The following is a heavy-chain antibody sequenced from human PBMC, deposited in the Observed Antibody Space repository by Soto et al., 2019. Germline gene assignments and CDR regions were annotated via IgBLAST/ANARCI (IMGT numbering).Heavy chain of an antibody. CDR3: ARNGDYDILTGYDPRYYYYGMDV. CDR2: IWYDGSNK. V-gene: IGHV3-33*01. CDR1: GFTFSSYG. J-gene: IGHJ6*02. Sequence: GGSLRLSCAASGFTFSSYGMHWVRQAPGKGLEWVAVIWYDGSNKYYADSVKGRFTISRDNSKNTLYLQMNSLRAEDTAVYYCARNGDYDILTGYDPRYYYYGMDVWGQGTTVTVSS. D-gene: IGHD3-9*01.